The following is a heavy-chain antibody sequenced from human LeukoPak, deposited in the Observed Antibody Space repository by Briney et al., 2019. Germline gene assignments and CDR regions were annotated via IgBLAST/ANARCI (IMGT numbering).Heavy chain of an antibody. V-gene: IGHV3-23*01. CDR2: ISGSGGST. Sequence: GGSLRLSCAASGFTFSSYAMSWVRQARGKGLEWVSAISGSGGSTYYADSVKGRFAISRDNSKNTLYLQMNSLRAEDTAVYYCANGGAWPIGYWGQGTLVTVSS. J-gene: IGHJ4*02. D-gene: IGHD3-3*01. CDR1: GFTFSSYA. CDR3: ANGGAWPIGY.